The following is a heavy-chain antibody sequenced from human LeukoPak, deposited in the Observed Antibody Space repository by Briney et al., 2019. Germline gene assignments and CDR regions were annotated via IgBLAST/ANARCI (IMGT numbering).Heavy chain of an antibody. CDR2: ISYDGSNK. V-gene: IGHV3-30*04. J-gene: IGHJ4*02. Sequence: GGSLRLSCAASGFTFSIYAMHWVRQAPGKGLDWVAVISYDGSNKYYAESVKGRFTISRDNSKNTLYLQMNSLRAEDTAVYYCARAYCSGDTCYSATDWGQGTLVTVSS. D-gene: IGHD2-15*01. CDR3: ARAYCSGDTCYSATD. CDR1: GFTFSIYA.